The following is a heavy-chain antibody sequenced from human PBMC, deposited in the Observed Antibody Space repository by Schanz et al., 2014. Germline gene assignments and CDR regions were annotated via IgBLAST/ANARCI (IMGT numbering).Heavy chain of an antibody. J-gene: IGHJ5*02. V-gene: IGHV3-66*02. Sequence: EVQLVESGGGLVQPGGSLRLSCAASGFSVGNKYMNWVRQAPGKGLEWVSFIYIGGNTYYADSVKGRFTISRDNSKNTVHLQMNSLRAEDTAVYYCAKQQIVRGVVYRNWCDPWGQGTLVTVSS. CDR3: AKQQIVRGVVYRNWCDP. CDR1: GFSVGNKY. D-gene: IGHD3-10*01. CDR2: IYIGGNT.